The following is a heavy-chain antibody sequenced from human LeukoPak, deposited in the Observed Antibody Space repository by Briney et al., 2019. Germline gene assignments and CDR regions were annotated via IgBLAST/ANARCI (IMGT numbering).Heavy chain of an antibody. CDR1: GFTFDDYA. CDR3: ARDPSGSGGQWLVPQDY. D-gene: IGHD6-19*01. CDR2: ISWNSGSI. Sequence: SLSLSCAASGFTFDDYAMHWVRQAPGKGLEWVSGISWNSGSIGYADSVKGRFTISRDNGKNSLYLQMNSLRAEDTAVYYCARDPSGSGGQWLVPQDYWGQGTLVTVSS. V-gene: IGHV3-9*01. J-gene: IGHJ4*02.